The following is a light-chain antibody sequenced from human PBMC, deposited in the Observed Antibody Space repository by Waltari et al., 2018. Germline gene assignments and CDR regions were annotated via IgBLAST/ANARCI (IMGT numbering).Light chain of an antibody. J-gene: IGLJ2*01. CDR3: AAWDDSLSAVV. V-gene: IGLV1-47*01. CDR1: SSNIGSNY. CDR2: RNN. Sequence: QSVLTQPPSASGTPGQRVTISCSGSSSNIGSNYVYWYQQLPGTAPKLLIYRNNPRPSGVPDRVSGSKSGTSASLAISGLRSEDEADYYCAAWDDSLSAVVFGGGTKLTVL.